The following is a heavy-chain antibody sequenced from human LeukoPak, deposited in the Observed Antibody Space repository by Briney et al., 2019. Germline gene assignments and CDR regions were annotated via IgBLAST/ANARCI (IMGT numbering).Heavy chain of an antibody. Sequence: SQTLSLTCTVSGGSISSGGYYWSWIRQHPGKGLEWIGYIYYSGSTYYNPSLKSRVTISVDTSKNQFSLKLSSVTAANTAVYYCARGQYSYYLDYWGQGTLVTVSS. V-gene: IGHV4-31*03. CDR2: IYYSGST. J-gene: IGHJ4*02. D-gene: IGHD5-18*01. CDR3: ARGQYSYYLDY. CDR1: GGSISSGGYY.